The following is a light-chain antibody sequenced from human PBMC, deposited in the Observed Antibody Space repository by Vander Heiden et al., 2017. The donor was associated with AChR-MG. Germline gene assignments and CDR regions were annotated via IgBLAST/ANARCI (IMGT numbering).Light chain of an antibody. Sequence: EIVMTQSPATLSVSPGERATLSCRASQSVRSNLAWYKQKPGQAPRLLIYGASTRATGIPARFSGSGSRTEFTLTISSLQSEDFALYYCQQYNNWPRTFGGGTKVEIK. V-gene: IGKV3-15*01. J-gene: IGKJ4*01. CDR2: GAS. CDR1: QSVRSN. CDR3: QQYNNWPRT.